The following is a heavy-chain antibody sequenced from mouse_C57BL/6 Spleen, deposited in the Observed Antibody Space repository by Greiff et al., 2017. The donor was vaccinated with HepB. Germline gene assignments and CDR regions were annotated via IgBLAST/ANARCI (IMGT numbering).Heavy chain of an antibody. Sequence: VQLQQPGAELVKPGASVKLSCKASGYTFTSYWMQWVKQRPGQGLEWIGEIDPSDSYTNYNQKFKGKATLTVDTSSSTAYMQLSSLTSEDSAVYYCARGRTSDYWGQGTSVTVSS. CDR3: ARGRTSDY. J-gene: IGHJ4*01. CDR1: GYTFTSYW. CDR2: IDPSDSYT. V-gene: IGHV1-50*01.